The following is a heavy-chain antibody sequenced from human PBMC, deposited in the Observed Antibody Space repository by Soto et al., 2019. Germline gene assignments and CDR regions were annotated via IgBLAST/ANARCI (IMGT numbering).Heavy chain of an antibody. CDR3: ARAGYRSVYY. CDR1: GFTFSSYS. J-gene: IGHJ4*02. Sequence: EVQLVESGGGLVQPGGSLRLSCAASGFTFSSYSMNWVRQAPGKGLEWVSYISSSGSTIYYADSVRGRFTISRDNAKNSLYLQMSSLRDEDTAVYYCARAGYRSVYYWGQGTLVTVSS. D-gene: IGHD3-3*01. CDR2: ISSSGSTI. V-gene: IGHV3-48*02.